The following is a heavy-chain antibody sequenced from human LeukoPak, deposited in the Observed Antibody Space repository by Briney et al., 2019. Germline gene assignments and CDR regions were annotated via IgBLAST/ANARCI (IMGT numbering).Heavy chain of an antibody. CDR2: IWYDGSNK. Sequence: GGSLRLSCAASGVTFSSYGMHWVRQAPGKGLEWVAVIWYDGSNKYYADSVKGRFTISRDNSKNTLYLQMNSLRAEDTAVYYCAKAGYSYGSDYFDYWGQGTLVTVSS. J-gene: IGHJ4*02. V-gene: IGHV3-33*06. CDR3: AKAGYSYGSDYFDY. D-gene: IGHD5-18*01. CDR1: GVTFSSYG.